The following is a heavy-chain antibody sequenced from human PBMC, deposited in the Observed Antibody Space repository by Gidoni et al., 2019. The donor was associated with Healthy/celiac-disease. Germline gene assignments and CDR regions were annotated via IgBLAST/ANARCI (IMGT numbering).Heavy chain of an antibody. CDR1: GFTFSSYA. CDR2: ISYDGSNK. Sequence: QVQLVESGGGVVQPGRSLRLSCAASGFTFSSYAMHWVRQAPGKVLEWVAVISYDGSNKYYADSVKGRFTISRDNSKNTLYLQMNSLRAEDTAVYYCARAAIAARAEAGYYFDYWGQGTLVTVSS. CDR3: ARAAIAARAEAGYYFDY. V-gene: IGHV3-30-3*01. J-gene: IGHJ4*02. D-gene: IGHD6-6*01.